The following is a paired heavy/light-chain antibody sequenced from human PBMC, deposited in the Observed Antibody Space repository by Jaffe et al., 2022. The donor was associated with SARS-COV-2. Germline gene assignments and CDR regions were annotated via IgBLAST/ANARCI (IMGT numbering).Heavy chain of an antibody. J-gene: IGHJ4*02. CDR3: TRVSSYGYGPPDY. D-gene: IGHD5-18*01. V-gene: IGHV4-39*01. Sequence: QLQLQESGPGLVKPSETLSLTCTVSGGSISSGDYYWGWIRQPPGKGLEWIGTIYYSGSNFYNPSLKSRVTTSVDTSKNQFSLKLHSVTAADTAVYYCTRVSSYGYGPPDYWGQGTLVTVSS. CDR1: GGSISSGDYY. CDR2: IYYSGSN.
Light chain of an antibody. J-gene: IGLJ2*01. Sequence: QSALTQPPSASGSPGQSVTISCTGTSSDVGGYNYVSWYQKHPGKAPKVMIYEVNKRPSGVPDRFSGSKSGNTASLTVSGLQAEDEADYYCSSYVGSNNLIFGGGTKLTVL. V-gene: IGLV2-8*01. CDR2: EVN. CDR1: SSDVGGYNY. CDR3: SSYVGSNNLI.